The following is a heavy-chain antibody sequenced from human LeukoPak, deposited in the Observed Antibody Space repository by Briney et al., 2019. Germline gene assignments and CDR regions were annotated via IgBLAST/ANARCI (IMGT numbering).Heavy chain of an antibody. D-gene: IGHD3-10*01. J-gene: IGHJ5*02. Sequence: PSETLSLTCTVSGYSISSGYYWGWTRQPPGKGLEWIGSIYHSGSTYYNPSLKSRVTISVDTSKNHFSLKLSSVTAADTAVYYCSREQIRGSGTYYYNLFDPWGQGTLVTVSS. CDR1: GYSISSGYY. V-gene: IGHV4-38-2*02. CDR3: SREQIRGSGTYYYNLFDP. CDR2: IYHSGST.